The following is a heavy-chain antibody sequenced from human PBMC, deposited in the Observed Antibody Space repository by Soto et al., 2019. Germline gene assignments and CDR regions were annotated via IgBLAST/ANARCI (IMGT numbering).Heavy chain of an antibody. CDR3: APQRIPFYWFDX. CDR1: GGSISSISYY. D-gene: IGHD3-3*01. Sequence: SETLSLTCTVSGGSISSISYYWGWIRQPPGKGMEWIGSIYYSGSTYYNPYLKSRVTISVDTSKNQFSLKLSSVTAADTAVYYCAPQRIPFYWFDXWGQGTSVTVSX. V-gene: IGHV4-39*01. J-gene: IGHJ5*02. CDR2: IYYSGST.